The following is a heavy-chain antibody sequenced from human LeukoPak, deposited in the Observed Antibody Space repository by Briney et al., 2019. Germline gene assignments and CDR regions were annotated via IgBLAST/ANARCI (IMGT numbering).Heavy chain of an antibody. D-gene: IGHD3-10*01. Sequence: SETLSLTCTVSGGSISSYYWSWIRQPPGKGLEWIGYIYYSGSTNYNPSLKSRATISVDTSKNQFSLKLSSVTAADTAVYYCARRSNYYGSGSYSSNFDYWGQGTLVTVSS. J-gene: IGHJ4*02. CDR2: IYYSGST. V-gene: IGHV4-59*01. CDR1: GGSISSYY. CDR3: ARRSNYYGSGSYSSNFDY.